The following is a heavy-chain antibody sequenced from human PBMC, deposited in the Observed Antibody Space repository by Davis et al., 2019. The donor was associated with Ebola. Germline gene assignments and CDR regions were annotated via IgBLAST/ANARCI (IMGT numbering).Heavy chain of an antibody. CDR2: ISTYNGNT. CDR3: ARDVRGITGPSEY. Sequence: ASVKVSCKASGYSFTDDGISWVRQAPGQGLEWMGWISTYNGNTNYAQKVQGRITMTTDTSTSTAYMELRSLRSADTARYYCARDVRGITGPSEYWGQGTLVTVSS. J-gene: IGHJ4*02. CDR1: GYSFTDDG. D-gene: IGHD1-1*01. V-gene: IGHV1-18*01.